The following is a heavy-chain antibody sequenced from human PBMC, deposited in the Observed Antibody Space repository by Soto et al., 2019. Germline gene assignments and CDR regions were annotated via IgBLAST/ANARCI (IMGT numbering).Heavy chain of an antibody. CDR1: GYTFSSYG. V-gene: IGHV1-18*04. CDR2: ISAYNGDV. CDR3: ARDGPLISSRSWLDP. D-gene: IGHD3-16*01. J-gene: IGHJ5*02. Sequence: ASVKLSCKASGYTFSSYGIRWVRQAPGQGLEWMGWISAYNGDVNYAQNFQGRVTMATDTSTSTAYMELRSLRSDDTAIYYCARDGPLISSRSWLDPWGPGTLVTVSS.